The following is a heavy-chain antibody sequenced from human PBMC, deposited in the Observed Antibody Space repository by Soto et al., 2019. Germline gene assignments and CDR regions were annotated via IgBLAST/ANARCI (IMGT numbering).Heavy chain of an antibody. CDR1: AYTVTNYG. CDR3: ARYNDYYGMDV. J-gene: IGHJ6*02. Sequence: ASVKVSCKASAYTVTNYGISWVRQAPGQGLEWMGWISAYNGNTNYAQKLQGRVTMTTDTSTSTAYMELRSLGSDDTAVYYCARYNDYYGMDVWGQGTTVTVSS. V-gene: IGHV1-18*01. CDR2: ISAYNGNT.